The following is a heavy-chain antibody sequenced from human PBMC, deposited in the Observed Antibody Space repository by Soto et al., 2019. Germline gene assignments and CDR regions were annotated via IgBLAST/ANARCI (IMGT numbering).Heavy chain of an antibody. CDR1: GGSISSGAYY. J-gene: IGHJ5*02. CDR2: IYYSGTT. Sequence: SETLSLTCTVSGGSISSGAYYWSWIRQHPGKGKEWIGYIYYSGTTYYKPSLKSRVTISVDTSMNHFSLKLSSVTAADTAVYYCARALYCSSITCYAGPWFDPWGQGTLVTVSS. V-gene: IGHV4-31*03. D-gene: IGHD2-2*01. CDR3: ARALYCSSITCYAGPWFDP.